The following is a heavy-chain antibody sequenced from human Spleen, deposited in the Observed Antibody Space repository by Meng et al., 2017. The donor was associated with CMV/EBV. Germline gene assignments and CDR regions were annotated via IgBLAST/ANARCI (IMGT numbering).Heavy chain of an antibody. CDR2: INPSGATT. D-gene: IGHD2-15*01. CDR1: FTNYF. J-gene: IGHJ5*02. V-gene: IGHV1-46*01. CDR3: ARDLQYCNGGNCFSGWFDP. Sequence: FTNYFLQLVRQAPGQGMEWMGMINPSGATTTYEQKFQGRVTMTRDTSASTVYMELSGLRSEDTAVYYCARDLQYCNGGNCFSGWFDPWGQGTLVTVSS.